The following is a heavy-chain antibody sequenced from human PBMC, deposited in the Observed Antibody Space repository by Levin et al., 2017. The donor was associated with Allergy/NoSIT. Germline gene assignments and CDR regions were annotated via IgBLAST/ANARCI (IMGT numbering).Heavy chain of an antibody. CDR2: IYSRGGT. D-gene: IGHD4-17*01. J-gene: IGHJ4*02. V-gene: IGHV4-59*01. CDR1: GGSMSSYF. CDR3: ARDKGGYGDYIDY. Sequence: SQTLSLTCAVSGGSMSSYFWTWIRQPPGKGLENIGYIYSRGGTNYNPSLKSRVTISVDTSKNQFSLKLTSLTAADTAVYYCARDKGGYGDYIDYWGQGTLVTVSS.